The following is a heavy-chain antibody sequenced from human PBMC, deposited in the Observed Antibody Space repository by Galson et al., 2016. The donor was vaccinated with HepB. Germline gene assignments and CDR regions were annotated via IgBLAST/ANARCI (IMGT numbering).Heavy chain of an antibody. CDR1: GEPFSGYY. CDR3: AGATGGAYHSSFDY. D-gene: IGHD1-14*01. J-gene: IGHJ4*02. CDR2: INHSEVT. V-gene: IGHV4-34*01. Sequence: ETLSLTCAVYGEPFSGYYWSWIRQPPGKGLEWIGEINHSEVTSYKPSLKSRVTILLDRSKKQFSLKLTSVTAAATAVYYCAGATGGAYHSSFDYWGQGTLVTVSS.